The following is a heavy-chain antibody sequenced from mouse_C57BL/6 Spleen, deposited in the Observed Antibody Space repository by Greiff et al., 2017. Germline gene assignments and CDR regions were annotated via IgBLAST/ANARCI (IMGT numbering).Heavy chain of an antibody. J-gene: IGHJ1*03. D-gene: IGHD1-1*01. CDR3: ARGTTGGEGYFDV. V-gene: IGHV1-22*01. CDR2: INPNNGGT. Sequence: VQLQQSGPELVKPGASVKMSCKASGYTFTDYNMPWVKQSHGKSLEWIGYINPNNGGTSYNQKFKGKATLTVNEFTSTAYMELRSLTSEDSEVYFWARGTTGGEGYFDVWGTGTTVTVSS. CDR1: GYTFTDYN.